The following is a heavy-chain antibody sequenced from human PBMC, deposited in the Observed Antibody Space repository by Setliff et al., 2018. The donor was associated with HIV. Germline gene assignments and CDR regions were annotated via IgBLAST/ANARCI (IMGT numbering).Heavy chain of an antibody. J-gene: IGHJ4*02. D-gene: IGHD2-21*02. CDR2: IHASGKT. V-gene: IGHV4-4*09. Sequence: SETLSLICTVSGDTDFYWNWIRQPPGKGLEWIGYIHASGKTNYNPSLKSRVTISLDTSKMQFSLHLTSVTAADTAVYYCATLDPSGGNFLAYWGQGTLVTVSS. CDR3: ATLDPSGGNFLAY. CDR1: GDTDFY.